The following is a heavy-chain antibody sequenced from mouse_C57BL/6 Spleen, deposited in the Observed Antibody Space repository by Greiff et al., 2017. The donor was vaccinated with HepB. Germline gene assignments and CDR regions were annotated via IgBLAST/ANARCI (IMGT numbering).Heavy chain of an antibody. CDR1: GYTFTSYW. CDR3: ARVYGSSLGYWYFDV. CDR2: IDPSDSYT. Sequence: VQLQQPGAELVMPGASVKLSCKASGYTFTSYWMHWVKQRPGQGLEWIGEIDPSDSYTNYNQKFKGKSTLTVDKSSSTAYMQLSSLTSEDSAVYYCARVYGSSLGYWYFDVWGTGTTVTVSS. D-gene: IGHD1-1*01. J-gene: IGHJ1*03. V-gene: IGHV1-69*01.